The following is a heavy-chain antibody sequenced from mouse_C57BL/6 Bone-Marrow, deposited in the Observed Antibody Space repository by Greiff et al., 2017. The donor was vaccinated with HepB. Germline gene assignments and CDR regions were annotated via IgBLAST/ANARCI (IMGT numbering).Heavy chain of an antibody. Sequence: QVQLQQSGPELVKPGASVKISCKASGYAFSSSWMNWVKQRPGKGLEWIGRIYPGDGDTNYNGKFKGKATLTADKSSSTAYMQLSSLTSEDSAVYFCARSHYSNYEAYWGQGTLVTVSA. CDR3: ARSHYSNYEAY. V-gene: IGHV1-82*01. CDR1: GYAFSSSW. D-gene: IGHD2-5*01. CDR2: IYPGDGDT. J-gene: IGHJ3*01.